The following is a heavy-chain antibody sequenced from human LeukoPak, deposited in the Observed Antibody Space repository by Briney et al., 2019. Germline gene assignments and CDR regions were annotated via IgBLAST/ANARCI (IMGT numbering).Heavy chain of an antibody. CDR3: ARGWEYFDY. CDR2: IYHSGST. D-gene: IGHD1-26*01. Sequence: SETLSLTCTVSGYSISSGYYWGWIRQAPGKGLEWIGSIYHSGSTYYNPSLKSRVTISVDTSKNQFSLKLSSVTAADTAVYYCARGWEYFDYWGQGTLVTVSS. J-gene: IGHJ4*02. CDR1: GYSISSGYY. V-gene: IGHV4-38-2*02.